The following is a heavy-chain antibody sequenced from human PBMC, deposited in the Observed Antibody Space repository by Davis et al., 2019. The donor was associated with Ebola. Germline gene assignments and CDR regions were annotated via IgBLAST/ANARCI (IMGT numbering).Heavy chain of an antibody. D-gene: IGHD5-18*01. CDR3: ARDRWTGGNSHSGEAQFGMDV. Sequence: PGGSLRLSCAASGFTFGNYGMHWVRQAPGKGLEWVAVIWYDGSATEYLDSVKGRFTISRDNSDNTLYLQMKSLKAEDTAVYYCARDRWTGGNSHSGEAQFGMDVWGKGATVTVSS. CDR2: IWYDGSAT. J-gene: IGHJ6*04. V-gene: IGHV3-33*01. CDR1: GFTFGNYG.